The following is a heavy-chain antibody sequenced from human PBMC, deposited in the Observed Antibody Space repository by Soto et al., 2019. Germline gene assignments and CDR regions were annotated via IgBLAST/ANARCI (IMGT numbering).Heavy chain of an antibody. J-gene: IGHJ6*03. CDR2: IRPYNGDT. CDR3: ARRAEDHYFYYMGV. V-gene: IGHV1-18*01. D-gene: IGHD2-15*01. CDR1: GYSFSSYG. Sequence: QAQLVQSGSEVKRPAASVKVSCKASGYSFSSYGIVWVRQAPGQGLEWMGWIRPYNGDTNSAQKFQGRVTLTTDTSTSTAYMELRSLRYDDTAVYYCARRAEDHYFYYMGVWGKGTTVTVSS.